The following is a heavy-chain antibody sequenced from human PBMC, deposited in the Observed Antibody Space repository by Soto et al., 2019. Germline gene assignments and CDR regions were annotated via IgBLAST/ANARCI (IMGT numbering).Heavy chain of an antibody. CDR1: GFTFSGYW. J-gene: IGHJ4*02. D-gene: IGHD5-12*01. Sequence: PGGSLRLSCVASGFTFSGYWMSWVRQAPGKGLEWVANIQQDGGEKSYVDSVKGRFTISRDNAQNSLYLQMNSLRAEDTAVYYCARRRGGYYFDYWGQGTLVTVSS. CDR2: IQQDGGEK. CDR3: ARRRGGYYFDY. V-gene: IGHV3-7*03.